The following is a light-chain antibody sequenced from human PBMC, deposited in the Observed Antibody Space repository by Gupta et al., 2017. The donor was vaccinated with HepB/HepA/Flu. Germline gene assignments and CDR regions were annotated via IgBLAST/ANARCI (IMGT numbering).Light chain of an antibody. Sequence: ENVLTQFPGTLSLSQGERASLSCRASHSLSSNYLAWYQHKPGQAPRLLIYGASSRAPGIPERFSGSGSATDFSLTISRLEPEDSAVYFCLQDNASPRTFGHGTKVEIK. CDR2: GAS. CDR3: LQDNASPRT. V-gene: IGKV3-20*01. J-gene: IGKJ1*01. CDR1: HSLSSNY.